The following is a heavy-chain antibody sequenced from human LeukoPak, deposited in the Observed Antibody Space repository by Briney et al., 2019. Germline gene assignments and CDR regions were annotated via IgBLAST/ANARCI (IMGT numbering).Heavy chain of an antibody. V-gene: IGHV5-51*01. CDR2: MYLGDSET. D-gene: IGHD6-19*01. CDR1: GYSFTNYW. CDR3: VRHEGSISGWPFDY. J-gene: IGHJ4*02. Sequence: KGGESLKISCKGSGYSFTNYWIGWVRQMPGKGLEWIGIMYLGDSETRYSPSFRGQVTISADKSIGTVYLQWSSLKASDTAMYYCVRHEGSISGWPFDYWGQGTLVTVSS.